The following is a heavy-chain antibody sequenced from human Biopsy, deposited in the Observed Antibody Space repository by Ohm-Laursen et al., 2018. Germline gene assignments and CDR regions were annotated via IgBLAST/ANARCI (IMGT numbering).Heavy chain of an antibody. J-gene: IGHJ2*01. CDR2: IWYDGTNE. V-gene: IGHV3-33*04. CDR1: GFTFGHYA. Sequence: SLRLSCSASGFTFGHYAMHWVRQAPGKGLEWISLIWYDGTNEDYADSVKGRFTISRDNSKNTLYLQINTLTLEDTAFYYCARGLGSGWYGYFDVWGRGTLVTVSS. CDR3: ARGLGSGWYGYFDV. D-gene: IGHD6-19*01.